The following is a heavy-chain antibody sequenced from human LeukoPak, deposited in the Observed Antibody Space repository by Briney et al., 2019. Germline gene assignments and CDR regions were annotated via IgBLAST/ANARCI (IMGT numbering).Heavy chain of an antibody. D-gene: IGHD2-15*01. J-gene: IGHJ5*02. V-gene: IGHV4-59*01. Sequence: SETLSLTCTVSGGSISSYYWSWIRQPPGKGLEWIGYIYYSGSTNYNPTLKSRVTISVDTSKNQFSLKLSSVTAADTAVYYCAREVGYCSGGSCYGWFDPWGQGTLVTVSS. CDR3: AREVGYCSGGSCYGWFDP. CDR2: IYYSGST. CDR1: GGSISSYY.